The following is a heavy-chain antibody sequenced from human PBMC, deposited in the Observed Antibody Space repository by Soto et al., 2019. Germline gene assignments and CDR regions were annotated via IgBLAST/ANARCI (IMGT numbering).Heavy chain of an antibody. CDR3: ARDTPAKGSYFDY. CDR2: TYYKSKWYN. Sequence: PSQTLSLTCAIPGDSVSSNSVAWNWIRQSPSRGLEWLGRTYYKSKWYNDYAVSVKSRITINPDTSKNQFSLQLNSVTPEDTAVYYCARDTPAKGSYFDYWGQGTLVPVSP. CDR1: GDSVSSNSVA. D-gene: IGHD1-26*01. J-gene: IGHJ4*02. V-gene: IGHV6-1*01.